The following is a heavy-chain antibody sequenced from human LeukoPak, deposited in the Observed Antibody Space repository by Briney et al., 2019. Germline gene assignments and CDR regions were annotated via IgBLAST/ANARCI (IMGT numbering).Heavy chain of an antibody. J-gene: IGHJ4*02. CDR3: AKAAFTAYYFDY. CDR2: ISWNSGSI. CDR1: GFTFDDYA. Sequence: GRSLRLSCAASGFTFDDYAMRWVRQAPGKGLEWVSGISWNSGSIGYADSVKGRFTISRDNAKNSLYLQMNSLRAEDTALYYCAKAAFTAYYFDYWGQGTLVTVSS. D-gene: IGHD3-3*02. V-gene: IGHV3-9*01.